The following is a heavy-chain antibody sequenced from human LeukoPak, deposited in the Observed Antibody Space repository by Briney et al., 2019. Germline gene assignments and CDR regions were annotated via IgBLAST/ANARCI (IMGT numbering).Heavy chain of an antibody. V-gene: IGHV3-66*01. D-gene: IGHD5-18*01. CDR3: ARDRAYTYGFAYYFAD. J-gene: IGHJ4*02. CDR2: IYSGGST. CDR1: GFTFSSYA. Sequence: PGGSLRLSCAASGFTFSSYAMSWVRQTPGKGLGWVSVIYSGGSTFYADSVKGRFTISRDSSKNTVYLQMNSLRGEDTSVYYCARDRAYTYGFAYYFADWGQGTLVTVSS.